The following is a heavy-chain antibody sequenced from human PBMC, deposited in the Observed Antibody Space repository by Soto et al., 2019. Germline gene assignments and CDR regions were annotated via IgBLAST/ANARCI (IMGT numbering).Heavy chain of an antibody. D-gene: IGHD3-22*01. CDR2: IIPIFGTA. CDR3: ARDHGFYYDSSGYHPPGGMDV. V-gene: IGHV1-69*13. J-gene: IGHJ6*02. CDR1: GGTFSSYA. Sequence: GASVKVSCKASGGTFSSYAISWVRQAPGQGLEWMGGIIPIFGTANYAQKFQGRVTITADESTSTAYMELSSLRSEDTAVYYCARDHGFYYDSSGYHPPGGMDVWGQGTTVTVSS.